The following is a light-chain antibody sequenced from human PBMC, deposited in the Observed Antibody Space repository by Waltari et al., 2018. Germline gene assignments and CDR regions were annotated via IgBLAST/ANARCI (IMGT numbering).Light chain of an antibody. J-gene: IGKJ2*01. Sequence: DIQMTQSTSTLSASVGDRVTLSCRASQSISNWLAWYQQKPGKAPKLLIYKASTLESGVPSRFSGSGSGTEFTLTISSLQSDDFATYFCQQYNSYSTFGQGTKLEIK. CDR2: KAS. CDR1: QSISNW. CDR3: QQYNSYST. V-gene: IGKV1-5*03.